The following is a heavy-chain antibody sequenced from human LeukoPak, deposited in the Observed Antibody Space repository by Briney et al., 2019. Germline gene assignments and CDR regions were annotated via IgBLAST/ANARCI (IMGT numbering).Heavy chain of an antibody. D-gene: IGHD1-14*01. V-gene: IGHV3-21*01. J-gene: IGHJ4*02. CDR2: ISSSSSYI. Sequence: GGSLRLSCAASGFTFISYSMNWVRQAPGKGLEWVSSISSSSSYIYYADSVKGRFTISRDNDKNSLYLQMNSLRAEDTAVYYCARDLLNQVARDYWGQGTLVTVSS. CDR3: ARDLLNQVARDY. CDR1: GFTFISYS.